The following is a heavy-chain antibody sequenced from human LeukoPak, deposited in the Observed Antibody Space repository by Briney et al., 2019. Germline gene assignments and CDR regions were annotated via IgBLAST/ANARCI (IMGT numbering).Heavy chain of an antibody. CDR3: AKDYSVSNWCFDL. V-gene: IGHV3-23*01. Sequence: GGSLRLSCAASGFNFSSYAMSWVRQAPGKGLEWVSAISASGGSTYYADSVKGRFTISRDNSKNTLYLQMNSLRAEDTAVYYCAKDYSVSNWCFDLWGRGTLVTVSS. D-gene: IGHD5/OR15-5a*01. CDR2: ISASGGST. J-gene: IGHJ2*01. CDR1: GFNFSSYA.